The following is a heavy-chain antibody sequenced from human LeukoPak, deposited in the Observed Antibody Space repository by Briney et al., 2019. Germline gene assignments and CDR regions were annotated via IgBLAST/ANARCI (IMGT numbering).Heavy chain of an antibody. Sequence: SETLSLTCAVYGGSFSGYYWSWIRQPPGKGLEWIGYIYYSGSTNYNPSLKSRVTISVDTSKNQFSLKLSSVTAADTAVYYCARGKWELRHFDYWGQGTLVTVSS. D-gene: IGHD1-26*01. CDR3: ARGKWELRHFDY. J-gene: IGHJ4*02. CDR2: IYYSGST. V-gene: IGHV4-59*01. CDR1: GGSFSGYY.